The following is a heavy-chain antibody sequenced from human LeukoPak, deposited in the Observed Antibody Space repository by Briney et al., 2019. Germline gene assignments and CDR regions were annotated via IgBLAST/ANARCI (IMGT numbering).Heavy chain of an antibody. CDR3: ARDRGGYIYYYYYMDV. D-gene: IGHD3-22*01. CDR1: GYTFTSYY. V-gene: IGHV1-46*01. CDR2: INPSGGST. Sequence: ASVKVSCKASGYTFTSYYMHWVRQAPGQGLEWMGIINPSGGSTSYAQKFRGRVTMTRDMSTSTVYMELSSLRSEDTAVYYCARDRGGYIYYYYYMDVWGKGTTVTVSS. J-gene: IGHJ6*03.